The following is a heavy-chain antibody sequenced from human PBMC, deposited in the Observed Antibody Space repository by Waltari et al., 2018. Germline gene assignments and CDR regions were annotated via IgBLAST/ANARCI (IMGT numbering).Heavy chain of an antibody. CDR1: GGSFSGNY. D-gene: IGHD5-18*01. J-gene: IGHJ4*02. V-gene: IGHV4-34*01. CDR2: INHSGAA. CDR3: ARGPDRAKAGID. Sequence: QVQLQQWGAGLLTPSETLSLPCAVYGGSFSGNYWNWIRQPPGKGLEWIGEINHSGAATYNPSLKSRVTISIDTSKNQFSLKLNSVTAADTAVYYCARGPDRAKAGIDWGQGTLVTVSS.